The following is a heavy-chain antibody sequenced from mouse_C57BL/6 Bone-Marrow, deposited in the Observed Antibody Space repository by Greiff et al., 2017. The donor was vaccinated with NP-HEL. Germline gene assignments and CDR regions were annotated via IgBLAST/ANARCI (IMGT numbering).Heavy chain of an antibody. V-gene: IGHV5-16*01. CDR2: INYDGSST. CDR1: GFTFSDYY. J-gene: IGHJ2*01. Sequence: EVKVVESEGGLVQPGSSMKLSCTASGFTFSDYYMAWVRQVPEKGLEWVANINYDGSSTYYLDSLKSRFIISRDNAKNILYLQMSSLKSEDTATYYCARDNHYGSSIFDYWGQGTTLTVSS. CDR3: ARDNHYGSSIFDY. D-gene: IGHD1-1*01.